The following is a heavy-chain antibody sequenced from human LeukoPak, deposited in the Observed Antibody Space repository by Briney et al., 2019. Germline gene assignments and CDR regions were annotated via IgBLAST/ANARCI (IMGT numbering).Heavy chain of an antibody. CDR3: ARRGTIDSGRPWN. Sequence: PSETLSLTCTVSGGSINISDYYWGWIRQPPGKGLEWIGSMHYSGSTYYTPSLKSRVTISVDTSKNQFSLKVSPVTAADTAVYYCARRGTIDSGRPWNWGQGTLVTVSS. CDR1: GGSINISDYY. J-gene: IGHJ4*02. V-gene: IGHV4-39*01. D-gene: IGHD1-26*01. CDR2: MHYSGST.